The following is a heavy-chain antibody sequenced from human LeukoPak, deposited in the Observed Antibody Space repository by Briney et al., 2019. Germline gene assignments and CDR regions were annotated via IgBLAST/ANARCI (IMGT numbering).Heavy chain of an antibody. CDR3: ARRGYSYAKGVFDY. J-gene: IGHJ4*02. CDR2: IKQDGSEK. V-gene: IGHV3-7*01. D-gene: IGHD5-18*01. Sequence: GGSLRLSCAASAFTFRNYAMSWVRQAPGKGLEWVANIKQDGSEKYYVDSVKGRFTISRDNAKNSLYLQMNSLRAEDTAVYYCARRGYSYAKGVFDYWGQGTLVTVSS. CDR1: AFTFRNYA.